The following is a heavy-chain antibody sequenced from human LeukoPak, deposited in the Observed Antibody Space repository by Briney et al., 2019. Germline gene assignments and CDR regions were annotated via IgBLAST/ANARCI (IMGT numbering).Heavy chain of an antibody. CDR2: IYYSGST. CDR3: AREMASPYYDSSGYYLTAFDI. CDR1: GGSISSSSYY. V-gene: IGHV4-39*06. D-gene: IGHD3-22*01. Sequence: TSETLSLTCTVSGGSISSSSYYWGWIRQPPGKGLEWIGSIYYSGSTYYNPSLKSRVTISVDTSKNQFALKLSSVTAADTAVYYCAREMASPYYDSSGYYLTAFDIWGQGTMVTVSS. J-gene: IGHJ3*02.